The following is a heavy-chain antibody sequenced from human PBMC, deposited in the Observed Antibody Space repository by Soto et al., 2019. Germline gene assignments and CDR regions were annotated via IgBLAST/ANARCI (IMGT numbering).Heavy chain of an antibody. Sequence: SVKVSCKASGGTFSSYAISWVRQAPGQGLEWMGGIIPIFGTANYAQKFQGRVTITADESTSTAYMELSSLRSEDTAVYYCARGRQWLEVIDYWGQGTLVTVSS. CDR2: IIPIFGTA. CDR3: ARGRQWLEVIDY. CDR1: GGTFSSYA. V-gene: IGHV1-69*13. J-gene: IGHJ4*02. D-gene: IGHD6-19*01.